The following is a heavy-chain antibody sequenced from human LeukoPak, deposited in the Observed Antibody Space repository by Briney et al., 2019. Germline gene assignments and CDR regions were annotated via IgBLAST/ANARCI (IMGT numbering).Heavy chain of an antibody. CDR1: GFTVSSNY. CDR3: ARDSYSSGWYY. Sequence: PGGSLRLSCAASGFTVSSNYMSWVRQAPGKGLEWVSVIYSGGSTYYADSVKGRFTISRDNSKKTLYLQMTSLRAEDTAVYYCARDSYSSGWYYWGQGTLVTVSS. J-gene: IGHJ4*02. V-gene: IGHV3-53*01. D-gene: IGHD6-19*01. CDR2: IYSGGST.